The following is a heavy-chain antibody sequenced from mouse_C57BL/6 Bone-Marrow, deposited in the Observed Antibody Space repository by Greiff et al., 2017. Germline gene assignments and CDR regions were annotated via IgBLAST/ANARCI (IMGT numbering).Heavy chain of an antibody. Sequence: VKLQQPGAELVRPGSSVKLSCKASGYTFTSYWMHWVKQRPIQGLEWIGNIDPSDSETHYNQKFKDKATLTVDKSSSTAYMQLSSLTSEDSAVYYCARPYDGYSNYFDYWGQGTTLTVSS. CDR2: IDPSDSET. CDR1: GYTFTSYW. CDR3: ARPYDGYSNYFDY. V-gene: IGHV1-52*01. J-gene: IGHJ2*01. D-gene: IGHD2-3*01.